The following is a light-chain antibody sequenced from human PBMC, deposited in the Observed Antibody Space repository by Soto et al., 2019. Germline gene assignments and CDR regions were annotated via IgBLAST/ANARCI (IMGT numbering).Light chain of an antibody. V-gene: IGLV4-60*03. CDR1: SGHSSYI. CDR2: LGGAGIH. J-gene: IGLJ2*01. CDR3: ETWGSDTQV. Sequence: QAVVTQSSSASASLGSSVKLTCTLSSGHSSYIIAWHQQQPGKAPRYLMMLGGAGIHKKGSGIPDRFSGSSSGADRYLTISSLQSDDEADYYCETWGSDTQVFGGGTKLTVL.